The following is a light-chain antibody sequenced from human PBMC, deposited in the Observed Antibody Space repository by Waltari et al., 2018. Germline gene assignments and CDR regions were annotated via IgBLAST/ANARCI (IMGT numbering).Light chain of an antibody. V-gene: IGLV2-23*01. CDR3: CSYAGSSTGV. CDR2: EGS. CDR1: SSDVGSYNL. J-gene: IGLJ3*02. Sequence: QSALTQPASVSGSPGQSITISCPGTSSDVGSYNLFPWYQQHPGKAPKLMIYEGSKRPSGVSNRFSGSKSGNTASLTISGLQAEDEADYYCCSYAGSSTGVFGGGTKLTVL.